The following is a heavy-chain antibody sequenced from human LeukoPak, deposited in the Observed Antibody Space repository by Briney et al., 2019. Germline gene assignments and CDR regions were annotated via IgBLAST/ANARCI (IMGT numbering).Heavy chain of an antibody. CDR1: GGSFSGYY. J-gene: IGHJ4*02. Sequence: SETLSLTCAVYGGSFSGYYWSWIRQPPGKGLEWIGTIYYSGSTYYNPSLKSRVTISVDTSKNQFSLKLSSVTAADTAVYYCARVPTITFFDYWGQGTLVTVSS. V-gene: IGHV4-34*01. CDR3: ARVPTITFFDY. D-gene: IGHD3-10*01. CDR2: IYYSGST.